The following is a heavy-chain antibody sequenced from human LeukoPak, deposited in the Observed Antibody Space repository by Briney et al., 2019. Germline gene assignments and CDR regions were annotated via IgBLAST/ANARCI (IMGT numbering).Heavy chain of an antibody. CDR1: GGTFSSYA. J-gene: IGHJ4*02. Sequence: SVKVSCKASGGTFSSYAISWVRQAPGQGLEWMGGIIPIFGTANYAQKFQGRVTITADESTSTAYMELSSLRSEDTAVYYCAREDYDSSGYYPTYFDYWGQGTLVTVSS. D-gene: IGHD3-22*01. V-gene: IGHV1-69*13. CDR3: AREDYDSSGYYPTYFDY. CDR2: IIPIFGTA.